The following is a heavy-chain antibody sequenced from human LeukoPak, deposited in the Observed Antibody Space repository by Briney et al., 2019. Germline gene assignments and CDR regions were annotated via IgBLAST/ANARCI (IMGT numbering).Heavy chain of an antibody. CDR1: GGSISSTDYY. V-gene: IGHV4-39*02. Sequence: SETPSLTCTVSGGSISSTDYYWAWIRQPPGKGLEWIGSIYYNGDTYYQPSLRSRVTKSVDTSKNQFSLKLSSVTAADTAVYFCARGRYSYGYLYYLDYWGQGTLVTVSS. D-gene: IGHD5-18*01. J-gene: IGHJ4*02. CDR2: IYYNGDT. CDR3: ARGRYSYGYLYYLDY.